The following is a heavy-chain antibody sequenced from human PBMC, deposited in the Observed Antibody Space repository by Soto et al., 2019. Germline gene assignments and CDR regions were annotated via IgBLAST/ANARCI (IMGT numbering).Heavy chain of an antibody. CDR2: IIPILGIA. Sequence: QVQLVQSGAEVKKPGSSVKVSCKASGGTFSSYTISWVRQAPGQGLEWMGRIIPILGIANYAQKFQGRVTITADKSTSTAYMELSSLRYEDTAVYYCARVSGQYCSSTSCYDDYWGQGTLVTVSS. CDR3: ARVSGQYCSSTSCYDDY. CDR1: GGTFSSYT. J-gene: IGHJ4*02. D-gene: IGHD2-2*01. V-gene: IGHV1-69*02.